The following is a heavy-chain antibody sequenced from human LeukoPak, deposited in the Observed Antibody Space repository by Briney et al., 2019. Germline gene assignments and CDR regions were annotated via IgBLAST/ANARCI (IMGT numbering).Heavy chain of an antibody. D-gene: IGHD3-3*02. J-gene: IGHJ4*02. CDR1: VGYISNFY. CDR3: AGDISNGRYYFGY. Sequence: SETLSLTCTVSVGYISNFYWSWIRQPPGKGLEWIGHIFSSGTTDYNPSLRSRVIISVDTSSNQFSLNLTSVSASDTSMYDFAGDISNGRYYFGYWGQGTLVTVSS. V-gene: IGHV4-59*12. CDR2: IFSSGTT.